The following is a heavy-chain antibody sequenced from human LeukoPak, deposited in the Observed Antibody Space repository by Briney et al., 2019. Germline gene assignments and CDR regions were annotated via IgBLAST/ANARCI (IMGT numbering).Heavy chain of an antibody. V-gene: IGHV4-39*01. Sequence: SETLSLTCTVSGSSISSSSYYWGWIRQPPGKGLEWIGSIYYSGSTNCNPSLKSRVTISVDTSENQFSLRLTSVTATDTAVYYCVRRGQRLNPGLYYFDHWGQGTLVTVSS. CDR2: IYYSGST. CDR1: GSSISSSSYY. CDR3: VRRGQRLNPGLYYFDH. J-gene: IGHJ4*02. D-gene: IGHD6-25*01.